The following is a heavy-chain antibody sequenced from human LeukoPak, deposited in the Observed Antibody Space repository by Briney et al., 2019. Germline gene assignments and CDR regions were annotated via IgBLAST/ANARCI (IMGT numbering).Heavy chain of an antibody. J-gene: IGHJ6*02. CDR1: GGTFSSYA. Sequence: GSSVKVSCKASGGTFSSYAISWVRQAPGQGLEWMGRIIPIFGIANYAQEFQGRVTITADKSTSTAYMELSSLRSEDTAVYYCARLVIAAAGPGDEAYYHYGMDVWGQGTTVTVSS. CDR2: IIPIFGIA. D-gene: IGHD6-13*01. V-gene: IGHV1-69*04. CDR3: ARLVIAAAGPGDEAYYHYGMDV.